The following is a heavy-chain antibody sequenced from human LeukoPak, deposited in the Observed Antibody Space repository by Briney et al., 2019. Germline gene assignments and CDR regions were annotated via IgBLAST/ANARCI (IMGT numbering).Heavy chain of an antibody. V-gene: IGHV3-30*03. CDR1: RFTIHLHG. Sequence: GRSLRLSCAVSRFTIHLHGLHWVRQAPGKGLEWVSVISFDGGQKYYAASVKGRFTISRDNSKNTLYLQMNSLRAEDTAVYYCAIGKSTFCSDDSCYSSGFDYWGQGTLVTVSS. D-gene: IGHD2-15*01. J-gene: IGHJ4*02. CDR2: ISFDGGQK. CDR3: AIGKSTFCSDDSCYSSGFDY.